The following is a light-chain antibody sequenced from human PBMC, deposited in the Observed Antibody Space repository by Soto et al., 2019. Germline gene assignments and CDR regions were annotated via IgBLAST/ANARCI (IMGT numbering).Light chain of an antibody. J-gene: IGKJ4*01. V-gene: IGKV2-28*01. CDR3: MQALQTPLT. CDR1: QSLLHSNGYNY. Sequence: DVVMTQSPLYRPVTLGQTASISCRSSQSLLHSNGYNYLDWYLQKPGQSPQLLIYLGSNRASGVPDRFSGSGSGTDFTLNISRVEAEEVGVYYCMQALQTPLTVGGGTKVDIK. CDR2: LGS.